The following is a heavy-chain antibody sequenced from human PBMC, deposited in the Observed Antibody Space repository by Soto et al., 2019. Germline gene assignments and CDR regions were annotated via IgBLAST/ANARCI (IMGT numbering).Heavy chain of an antibody. CDR2: ISTSSSYI. CDR1: GFSFNPYN. Sequence: PGGSLRLSCEGSGFSFNPYNMNWVRQAPGKGLEWVASISTSSSYIYYAASVEGRFTVSRDNARNSLFLQMTDLRDEDTAVYFCARGLERATVKNWFDSRGQGTQVTVSS. CDR3: ARGLERATVKNWFDS. V-gene: IGHV3-21*01. D-gene: IGHD1-1*01. J-gene: IGHJ5*01.